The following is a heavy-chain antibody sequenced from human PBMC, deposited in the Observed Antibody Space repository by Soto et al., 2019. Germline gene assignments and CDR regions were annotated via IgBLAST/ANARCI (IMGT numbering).Heavy chain of an antibody. CDR1: GFTFSSYA. V-gene: IGHV3-23*01. Sequence: RGSLRLSCAASGFTFSSYAMSWVHQAPGKGLEWVSAISGSGGSTYYADSVKGRFTISRDNSKNTLYLQMNSLRAEDTAVYYCAKDFGSSSIGNWFDPWGQGTLVTVSS. J-gene: IGHJ5*02. CDR2: ISGSGGST. D-gene: IGHD6-6*01. CDR3: AKDFGSSSIGNWFDP.